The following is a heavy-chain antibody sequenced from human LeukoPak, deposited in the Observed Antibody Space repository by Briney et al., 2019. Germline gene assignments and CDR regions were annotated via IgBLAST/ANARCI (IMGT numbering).Heavy chain of an antibody. D-gene: IGHD3-22*01. CDR1: GGSISSCSYY. CDR2: IYYSGST. J-gene: IGHJ4*02. V-gene: IGHV4-39*01. CDR3: ARLTYDHFDY. Sequence: SETLSLTCTVSGGSISSCSYYWGWIRQPPGKGLEWIGSIYYSGSTYYNPSLKSRVTISVDTSKNQFSLKLSSVTAADTAVYYCARLTYDHFDYWGQGTLVTVSS.